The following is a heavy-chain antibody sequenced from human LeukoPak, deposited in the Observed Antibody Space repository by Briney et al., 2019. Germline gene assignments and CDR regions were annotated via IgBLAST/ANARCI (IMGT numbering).Heavy chain of an antibody. D-gene: IGHD2-21*02. CDR1: GGSISSYY. Sequence: SETLSLTCTVSGGSISSYYWSWIRQPPGKGLEWIGYIYYSGSTNYNPSLKSRVTISVDTSKNQFSLKLSSVTAADTAVYYCAGTYCGGDCYAMYAFDFWGQGTVVSVSS. V-gene: IGHV4-59*08. CDR3: AGTYCGGDCYAMYAFDF. CDR2: IYYSGST. J-gene: IGHJ3*01.